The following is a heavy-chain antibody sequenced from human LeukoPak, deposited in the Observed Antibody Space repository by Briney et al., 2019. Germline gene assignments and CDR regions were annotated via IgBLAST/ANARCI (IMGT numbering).Heavy chain of an antibody. CDR3: ARHRGDGAIRWYFDL. D-gene: IGHD2-21*01. CDR2: IYGAGDI. Sequence: GGPLRLSCAASGFTVSNDYMSWGRQAPGRGLEWVSVIYGAGDIYYADSVKGRFIISRDKSKNTLFLQMDSLRVADTAVYYCARHRGDGAIRWYFDLWGRGTLVTVSS. J-gene: IGHJ2*01. CDR1: GFTVSNDY. V-gene: IGHV3-53*01.